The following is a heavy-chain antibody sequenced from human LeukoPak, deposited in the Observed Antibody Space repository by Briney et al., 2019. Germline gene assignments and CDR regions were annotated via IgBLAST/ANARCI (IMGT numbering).Heavy chain of an antibody. Sequence: ASVKVSCKASGYTFTSYYMHWVRQAPGQGLEWMGIINPSGGSTSYAQKFQDRVTMTRDTSISTAYMGLSRLRSDDTAVYYCVGSYLLPWGQGTLVTVSS. CDR1: GYTFTSYY. CDR3: VGSYLLP. J-gene: IGHJ5*02. D-gene: IGHD1-26*01. V-gene: IGHV1-46*01. CDR2: INPSGGST.